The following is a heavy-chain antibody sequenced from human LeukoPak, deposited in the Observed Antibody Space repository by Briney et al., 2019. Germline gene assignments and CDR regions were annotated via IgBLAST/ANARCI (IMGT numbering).Heavy chain of an antibody. CDR2: MSYRGST. D-gene: IGHD3-22*01. Sequence: SETLSLTCTVSGASISTYSWNWIRQAPGRGLEWIGYMSYRGSTNFNPSLRGRGTMSLDTSKKQFSLELTSVTAEDTAVYYCARGPMIVVALNWFDPWGQGTLVTVSS. CDR1: GASISTYS. J-gene: IGHJ5*02. CDR3: ARGPMIVVALNWFDP. V-gene: IGHV4-59*01.